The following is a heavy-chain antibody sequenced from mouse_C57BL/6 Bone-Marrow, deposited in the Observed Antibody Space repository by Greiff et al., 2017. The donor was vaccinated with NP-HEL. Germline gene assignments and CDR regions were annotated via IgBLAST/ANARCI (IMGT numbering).Heavy chain of an antibody. V-gene: IGHV7-1*01. Sequence: DVKLVESGGGLVQSGRSLRLSCATSGFTFSDFYMEWVRQAPGKGLEWIAASRNKANDYTTAYSASVKGRFIVSRDTSQSILYPQMNALRAEDTAIYYCARDAYGNYYAMDYWGQGTSVTVSS. CDR1: GFTFSDFY. D-gene: IGHD2-1*01. CDR2: SRNKANDYTT. J-gene: IGHJ4*01. CDR3: ARDAYGNYYAMDY.